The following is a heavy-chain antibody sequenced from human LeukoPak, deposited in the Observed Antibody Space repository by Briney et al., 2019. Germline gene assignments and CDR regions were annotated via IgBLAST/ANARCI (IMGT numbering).Heavy chain of an antibody. V-gene: IGHV3-7*03. CDR2: INQDGNKK. D-gene: IGHD4/OR15-4a*01. CDR3: ATGDYGVHGDY. CDR1: EFDFSSHA. J-gene: IGHJ4*02. Sequence: GGSLRLSCAASEFDFSSHAMTWVRQAPGKGLEWVAHINQDGNKKYYVDSVKGRFTIFRDNAKNTLYLQMNSLRAEDTAVYYCATGDYGVHGDYWGQGILVTVSS.